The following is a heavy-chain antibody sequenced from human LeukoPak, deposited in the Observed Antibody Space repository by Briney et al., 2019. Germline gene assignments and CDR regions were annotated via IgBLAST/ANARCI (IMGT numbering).Heavy chain of an antibody. CDR1: GFTFSIYV. D-gene: IGHD4-23*01. V-gene: IGHV3-23*01. Sequence: PGGSLRLSCAASGFTFSIYVMTWVRQAPGKGLEWVSAIYGSGETTYYADSVKGRFTVSRDNSKNTLYLQMNGLRVEDTAVYCCVKAGLNADIILNSWGQGTLVTVSS. CDR3: VKAGLNADIILNS. CDR2: IYGSGETT. J-gene: IGHJ4*02.